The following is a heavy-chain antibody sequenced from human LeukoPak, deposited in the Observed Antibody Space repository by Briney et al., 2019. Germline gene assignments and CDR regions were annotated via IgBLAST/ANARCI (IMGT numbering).Heavy chain of an antibody. CDR2: IYTGGST. CDR3: AREGEWLAYFDY. D-gene: IGHD6-19*01. Sequence: SETLSLTCTVSGGSINSYFWTWIRQPAGKGLEWIGRIYTGGSTNYNPSLKSRVTMSVDTSKNQFSLKLNSVTAADTAVYYCAREGEWLAYFDYWGQGILVTVSS. V-gene: IGHV4-4*07. J-gene: IGHJ4*02. CDR1: GGSINSYF.